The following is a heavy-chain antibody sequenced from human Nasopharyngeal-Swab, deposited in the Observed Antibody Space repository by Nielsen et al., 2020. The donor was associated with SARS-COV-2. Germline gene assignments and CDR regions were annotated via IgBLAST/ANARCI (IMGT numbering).Heavy chain of an antibody. V-gene: IGHV3-23*01. CDR2: ISGSGGST. D-gene: IGHD4-23*01. CDR3: AKDGGNSPYYYYGMDV. CDR1: GFTFSSYA. Sequence: GGSLRLSCAASGFTFSSYAMSWVRQAPGKGLEWVSAISGSGGSTYYADSVKGRFTISRDNSKNPLYLQMNSLRAEDTAVYYCAKDGGNSPYYYYGMDVWGQGTTVTVSS. J-gene: IGHJ6*02.